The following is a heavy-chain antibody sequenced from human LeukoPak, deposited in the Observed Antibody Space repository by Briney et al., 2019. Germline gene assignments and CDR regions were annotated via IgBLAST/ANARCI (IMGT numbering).Heavy chain of an antibody. Sequence: QAGGSLRLSCAASGFTFSSYAMSWVRPAPGKGLEWVSAISGSGGSTYYADSVKGRFTISRDNSKNTLYLQMNSLRAEDTAVYYCAKVAGIAAAGYIDYWGQGTLVTVSS. V-gene: IGHV3-23*01. CDR3: AKVAGIAAAGYIDY. D-gene: IGHD6-13*01. CDR1: GFTFSSYA. CDR2: ISGSGGST. J-gene: IGHJ4*02.